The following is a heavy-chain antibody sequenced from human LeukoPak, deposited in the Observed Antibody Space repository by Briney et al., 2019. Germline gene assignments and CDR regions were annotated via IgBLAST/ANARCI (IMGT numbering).Heavy chain of an antibody. Sequence: SETLSLTCTVSGGSISSSSYYWGWIRQPPGTGLEWIGSIYYSGSTYYNPSLKSRVTISVDTSKNQFSLKLSSVTAADTAVYYCARHDFYDYVWGSYRSSFDYWGQGTLVTVSS. J-gene: IGHJ4*02. V-gene: IGHV4-39*01. CDR1: GGSISSSSYY. D-gene: IGHD3-16*02. CDR3: ARHDFYDYVWGSYRSSFDY. CDR2: IYYSGST.